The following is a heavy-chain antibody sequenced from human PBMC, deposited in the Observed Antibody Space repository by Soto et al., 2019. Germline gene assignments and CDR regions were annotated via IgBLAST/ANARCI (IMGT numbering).Heavy chain of an antibody. Sequence: GGSLRLSCAASGFTFSSYSMNWFRQAPGKGLEWVSSISSSSSYIYYADSVKGRFTISRDNAKNSLYLQMNSLRAEDTAVYYCARIVEGRYSSGWYRGQYDDYWGQGTLVTVSS. V-gene: IGHV3-21*01. CDR1: GFTFSSYS. J-gene: IGHJ4*02. CDR2: ISSSSSYI. CDR3: ARIVEGRYSSGWYRGQYDDY. D-gene: IGHD6-19*01.